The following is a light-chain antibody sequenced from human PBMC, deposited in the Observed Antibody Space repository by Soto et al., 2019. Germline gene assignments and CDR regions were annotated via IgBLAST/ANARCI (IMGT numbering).Light chain of an antibody. CDR3: QQSHSTPVT. Sequence: DIQMTQSPFSLSASLGDRVTITCRASESINGYLNWYQQKPREVPKLLIYAASSLQSGVPSRFSGSGSDTDYALTISSLQPEDFVTYYCQQSHSTPVTFGQGTKVEIK. V-gene: IGKV1-39*01. CDR2: AAS. CDR1: ESINGY. J-gene: IGKJ1*01.